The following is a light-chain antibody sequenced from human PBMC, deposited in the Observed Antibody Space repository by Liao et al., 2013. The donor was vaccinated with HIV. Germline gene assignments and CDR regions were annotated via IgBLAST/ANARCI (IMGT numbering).Light chain of an antibody. V-gene: IGLV3-1*01. J-gene: IGLJ1*01. CDR1: TLGDKY. Sequence: YDLTQPPSMSVSPGQTASITCSGDTLGDKYASWYQQRPGQSPKLVIYEDTRRPSGIPERFSGSKSENTATLTISETQPLDEAEFFCQVWDTSSDHFVFGPGTTVTVL. CDR3: QVWDTSSDHFV. CDR2: EDT.